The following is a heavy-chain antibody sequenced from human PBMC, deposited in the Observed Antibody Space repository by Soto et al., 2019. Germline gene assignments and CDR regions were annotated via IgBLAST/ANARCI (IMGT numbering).Heavy chain of an antibody. CDR2: IYYSGST. V-gene: IGHV4-59*12. Sequence: SETLSLTCTVSGGSISNFYWSWIRQPPGKRLEWIGYIYYSGSTNYNPSLKTRVTISVDRSKNQFSLKLNSVTAADTAVYYCAGGENYYDSGVFSCFPPGGRGPLVPVS. CDR1: GGSISNFY. J-gene: IGHJ5*02. D-gene: IGHD3-22*01. CDR3: AGGENYYDSGVFSCFPP.